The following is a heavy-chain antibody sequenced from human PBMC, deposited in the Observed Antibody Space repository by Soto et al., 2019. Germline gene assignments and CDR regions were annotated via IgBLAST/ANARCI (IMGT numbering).Heavy chain of an antibody. CDR1: GGSISSSSYY. D-gene: IGHD5-12*01. J-gene: IGHJ5*02. CDR2: IYYSGST. Sequence: SETLSLTCTVSGGSISSSSYYWGWIRQPPGKGLEWIGSIYYSGSTYYNPSLKSRATISVDTSKNQFSLKLSSVTAADTAVYYCARIVATISTNWFDPWGQGTLVTVSS. CDR3: ARIVATISTNWFDP. V-gene: IGHV4-39*01.